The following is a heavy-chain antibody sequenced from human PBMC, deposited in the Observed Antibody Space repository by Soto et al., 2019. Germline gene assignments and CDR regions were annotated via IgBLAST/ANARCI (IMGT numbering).Heavy chain of an antibody. J-gene: IGHJ6*02. CDR2: IYYSGST. V-gene: IGHV4-30-4*01. CDR1: GGSISSGDYY. Sequence: LSLTCTVSGGSISSGDYYWSWIRQPPGKGLEWIGYIYYSGSTYYNPSLKSRVTISVDTSKNQFSLKLSSVTAADTAVYYCARELTYSSGWYGDDMDVWGQGTTVTVSS. D-gene: IGHD6-19*01. CDR3: ARELTYSSGWYGDDMDV.